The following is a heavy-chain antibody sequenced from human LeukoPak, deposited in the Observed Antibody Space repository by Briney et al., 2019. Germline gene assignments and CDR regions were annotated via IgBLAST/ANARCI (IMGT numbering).Heavy chain of an antibody. CDR2: IDWDDDK. J-gene: IGHJ3*02. CDR1: GFSLSTSGMC. V-gene: IGHV2-70*11. Sequence: SVSGPALVKPTQTLTLTCTFSGFSLSTSGMCVSWIRQPPGKALEWLARIDWDDDKYYSTSLKTRLAISKDTSKNQAVLTMTNMDPVDTATYYCARSYVWGSYDAFDIWGQGTMVTVSS. CDR3: ARSYVWGSYDAFDI. D-gene: IGHD3-16*01.